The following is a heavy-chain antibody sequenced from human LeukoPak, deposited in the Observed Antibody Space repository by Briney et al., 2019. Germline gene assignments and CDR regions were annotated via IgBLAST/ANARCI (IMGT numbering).Heavy chain of an antibody. CDR1: GYTFTGYY. D-gene: IGHD5-18*01. CDR3: AREFGDTAHYDY. J-gene: IGHJ4*02. CDR2: INPNSGGT. Sequence: ASVKVSCKASGYTFTGYYMHWVRQAPGQGLEWMGWINPNSGGTNYAQKFQGRVTMTRDTSISTAYMELSRLRSDDTAVYYCAREFGDTAHYDYWGQGTLVTVSS. V-gene: IGHV1-2*02.